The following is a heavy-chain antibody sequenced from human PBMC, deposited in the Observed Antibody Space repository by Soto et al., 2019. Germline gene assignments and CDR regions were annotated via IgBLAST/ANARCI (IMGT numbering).Heavy chain of an antibody. D-gene: IGHD2-2*01. Sequence: QVQLVQSGAEVKKPGASVKVSCRASGYIFTNYGITWVRQAPGQGLEWMGWISVYNDDANYAPKFQGRLTMTTDSATTTAYMEMRSLRVDDTAVYFCARAGWQYQWLADWFDPWGQGTLVTVSS. CDR1: GYIFTNYG. CDR3: ARAGWQYQWLADWFDP. V-gene: IGHV1-18*04. J-gene: IGHJ5*02. CDR2: ISVYNDDA.